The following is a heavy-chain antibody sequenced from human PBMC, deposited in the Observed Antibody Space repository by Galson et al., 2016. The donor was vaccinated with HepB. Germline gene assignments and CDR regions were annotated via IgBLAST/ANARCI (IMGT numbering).Heavy chain of an antibody. V-gene: IGHV3-7*01. CDR2: IKQDGSEK. CDR3: TRECVGGFDL. J-gene: IGHJ2*01. D-gene: IGHD1-26*01. Sequence: SLRLSCAASGFTFSSYWMSWVRQAPGKGLEWVANIKQDGSEKDYVDSVKGRFTISRDNAKNSLYVQMNSLRAEDTAVYYCTRECVGGFDLWGRGTLVIVSS. CDR1: GFTFSSYW.